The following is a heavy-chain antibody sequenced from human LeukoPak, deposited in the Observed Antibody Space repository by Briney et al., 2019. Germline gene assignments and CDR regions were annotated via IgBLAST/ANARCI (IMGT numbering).Heavy chain of an antibody. CDR1: GYTFTSYD. Sequence: ASVKVSCKASGYTFTSYDINWVRQATGQGLEWMGWMNPNSGNTGYAQKFQGRVTMTRNTSISTAYMELSSLRSEDTAVYYCARDGYCSSTGCYSWFDPWGQGTLVTVSS. D-gene: IGHD2-2*01. CDR3: ARDGYCSSTGCYSWFDP. J-gene: IGHJ5*02. CDR2: MNPNSGNT. V-gene: IGHV1-8*01.